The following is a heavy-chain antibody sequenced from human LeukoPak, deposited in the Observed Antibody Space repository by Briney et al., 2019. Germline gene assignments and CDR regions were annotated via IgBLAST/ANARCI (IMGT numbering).Heavy chain of an antibody. Sequence: SETLSLTCTVSGASISSGGYYWSWIRQHPGKGLEWIGYISHSGSPYYNPSLKSRVTISVDTSRNQFSLKLSSVAAADTAVYYCARGPHCSSTSCYSEYFHHWGQGTLVTVSS. J-gene: IGHJ1*01. D-gene: IGHD2-2*01. CDR2: ISHSGSP. V-gene: IGHV4-31*03. CDR3: ARGPHCSSTSCYSEYFHH. CDR1: GASISSGGYY.